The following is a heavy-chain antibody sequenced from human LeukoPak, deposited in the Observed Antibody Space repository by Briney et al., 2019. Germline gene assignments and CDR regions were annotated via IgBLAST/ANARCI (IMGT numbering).Heavy chain of an antibody. V-gene: IGHV2-5*01. J-gene: IGHJ4*02. CDR2: IYWKDEK. Sequence: SGPALVKPTQILTLTCTFSGFSLTTIGVGVGWVRQPPGKAPEWLALIYWKDEKRYSPSLKSRLTITKDTARNQVVLTVTNVDPVDTATYYCVHIPSGSQPAWFKYWGQGTLVAVSS. CDR1: GFSLTTIGVG. CDR3: VHIPSGSQPAWFKY. D-gene: IGHD3-3*01.